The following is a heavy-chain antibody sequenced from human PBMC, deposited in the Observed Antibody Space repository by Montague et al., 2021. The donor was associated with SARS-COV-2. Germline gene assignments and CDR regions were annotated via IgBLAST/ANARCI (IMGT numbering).Heavy chain of an antibody. CDR3: ASPTYYYDNSGSAAFDI. J-gene: IGHJ3*02. CDR1: GGSFSGYY. CDR2: INQSGRT. D-gene: IGHD3-22*01. Sequence: SETLSLTCSVSGGSFSGYYWSWIRQPPEKGLEWIGEINQSGRTNNNPSLKSRVTISVDTSKNQFSLKLSSVTAADTAVYYCASPTYYYDNSGSAAFDIWGQGTMVTVSS. V-gene: IGHV4-34*01.